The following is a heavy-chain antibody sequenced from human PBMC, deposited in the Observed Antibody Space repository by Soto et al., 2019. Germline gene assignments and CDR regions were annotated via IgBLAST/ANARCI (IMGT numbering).Heavy chain of an antibody. Sequence: ASVKVSCKASGYTFTSYYLQWVRQAPGQGLEWMGAINPSGGGTKYAQKFQGRVTMAKDTSTSTVYMDLSSLRSADTAVYYCTGAYYDIDGYILDPWGQGTSVTVSS. D-gene: IGHD3-22*01. CDR1: GYTFTSYY. V-gene: IGHV1-46*01. CDR3: TGAYYDIDGYILDP. J-gene: IGHJ5*02. CDR2: INPSGGGT.